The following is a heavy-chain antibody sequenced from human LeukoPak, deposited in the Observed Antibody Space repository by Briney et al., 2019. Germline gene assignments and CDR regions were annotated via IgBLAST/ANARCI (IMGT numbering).Heavy chain of an antibody. V-gene: IGHV1-18*01. CDR2: ISAYNGNT. D-gene: IGHD6-13*01. CDR3: ARVVPIAAAGRYNWFDP. J-gene: IGHJ5*02. Sequence: GASVKASCKASGYTFTSYGISWVRQAPGQGLEWMGWISAYNGNTNYAQKLQGRVTMTTDTSTSTAYMELRSLRSDDTAVYYCARVVPIAAAGRYNWFDPWGQGTLVTVSS. CDR1: GYTFTSYG.